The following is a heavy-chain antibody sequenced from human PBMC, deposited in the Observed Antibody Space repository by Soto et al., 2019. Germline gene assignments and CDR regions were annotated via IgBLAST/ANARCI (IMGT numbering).Heavy chain of an antibody. CDR2: ISSEGAKT. J-gene: IGHJ4*02. CDR1: GFTFGGYA. CDR3: GKDRYIDY. V-gene: IGHV3-64D*06. Sequence: QSWGSLRLSCSVSGFTFGGYAMHWFRQAPGKGLQYVASISSEGAKTYYADSVKGRFIISRDNSKNTLYLQMSSLRAEDTAVYYCGKDRYIDYWGRGILGTVSS.